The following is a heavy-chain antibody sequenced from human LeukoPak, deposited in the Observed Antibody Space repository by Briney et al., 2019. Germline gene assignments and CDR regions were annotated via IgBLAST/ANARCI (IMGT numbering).Heavy chain of an antibody. CDR2: IYPGDSDT. Sequence: GESLKISCKGSGYSFTSYWIGWVRQMPGKGLGWMGIIYPGDSDTRYSPSFQGQVTISADKSISTAYLQWSSLKASDTAMYYCARQVGYDYGDYSPFDYWGQGTLVTVSS. D-gene: IGHD4-17*01. J-gene: IGHJ4*02. V-gene: IGHV5-51*01. CDR3: ARQVGYDYGDYSPFDY. CDR1: GYSFTSYW.